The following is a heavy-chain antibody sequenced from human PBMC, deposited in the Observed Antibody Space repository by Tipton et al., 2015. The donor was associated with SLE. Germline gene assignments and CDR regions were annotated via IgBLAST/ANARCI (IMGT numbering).Heavy chain of an antibody. CDR3: ARDRGSRWCDGNY. D-gene: IGHD2-8*01. V-gene: IGHV3-53*05. CDR2: IYSGGST. Sequence: SLRLSCAASGFTVSSNYMSWVRQAPGKGLEWVSVIYSGGSTYYADSVKGRFTISRDNSKNTLYLQMNSLRAEDTAVYYCARDRGSRWCDGNYWGQGIRVCVRS. CDR1: GFTVSSNY. J-gene: IGHJ4*02.